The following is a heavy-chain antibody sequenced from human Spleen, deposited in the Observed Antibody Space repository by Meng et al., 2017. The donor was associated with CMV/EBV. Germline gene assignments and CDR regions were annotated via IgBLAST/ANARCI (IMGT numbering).Heavy chain of an antibody. CDR1: DDSFSGSY. D-gene: IGHD3-3*01. V-gene: IGHV4-34*01. CDR3: ARTHFGAASYFNY. CDR2: SDHGGGA. J-gene: IGHJ4*02. Sequence: WSVDDDSFSGSYWSWIRQSPGKGLEWIGESDHGGGADYNPSLKGRVIISLDSSKNQFYLQMTSVTAADTAVYYCARTHFGAASYFNYWGQGTLVTVSS.